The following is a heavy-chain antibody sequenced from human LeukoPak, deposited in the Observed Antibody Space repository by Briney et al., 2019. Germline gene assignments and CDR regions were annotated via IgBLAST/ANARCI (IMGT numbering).Heavy chain of an antibody. CDR2: IYYSGST. V-gene: IGHV4-59*01. D-gene: IGHD6-13*01. CDR1: GGSISSYY. Sequence: SETLSLTCTVSGGSISSYYWSWIRQPPGKGLEWIGYIYYSGSTNYNPSLESRVTISVDTSKNQFSLKLSSVTAADTAVYYCARGLYTGYSSSWYVWFDPWGQGTLVTVSS. J-gene: IGHJ5*02. CDR3: ARGLYTGYSSSWYVWFDP.